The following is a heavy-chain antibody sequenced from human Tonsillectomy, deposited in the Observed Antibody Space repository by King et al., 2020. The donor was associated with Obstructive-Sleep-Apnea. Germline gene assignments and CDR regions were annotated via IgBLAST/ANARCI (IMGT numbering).Heavy chain of an antibody. J-gene: IGHJ4*02. D-gene: IGHD3-10*01. V-gene: IGHV4-34*01. CDR2: INHSGGT. CDR3: ARGRYYGSGSYYPPDS. Sequence: VQLQQWGAGLLKPSETLSLTCAVYGGSFSGYYWSWIRQPPGRGLEWIGEINHSGGTNYNPSLKSRVTISVDTSKNQFSLRLSSVTAADTAVYYCARGRYYGSGSYYPPDSWGPGTLVTVSS. CDR1: GGSFSGYY.